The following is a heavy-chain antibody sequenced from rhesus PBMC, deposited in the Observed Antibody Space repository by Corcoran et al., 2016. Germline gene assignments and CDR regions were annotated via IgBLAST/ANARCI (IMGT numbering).Heavy chain of an antibody. Sequence: QVQLQESGPGLVKPSEPLSLTSAVSGGSISGYYWTWILPHPGKGLEWIGYIGGSSGSTYYNPSLKSRVTISTDTSKNQFSLKLSSVTAADTAVYYCARTLYSSSYGNYFDYWGQGVLVTVSS. D-gene: IGHD6-43*01. J-gene: IGHJ4*01. CDR3: ARTLYSSSYGNYFDY. CDR1: GGSISGYY. CDR2: IGGSSGST. V-gene: IGHV4-165*02.